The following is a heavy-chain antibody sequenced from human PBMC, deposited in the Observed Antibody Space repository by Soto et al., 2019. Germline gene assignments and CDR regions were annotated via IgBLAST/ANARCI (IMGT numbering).Heavy chain of an antibody. CDR1: GASVTSYY. J-gene: IGHJ6*02. CDR2: IYTSENT. D-gene: IGHD2-15*01. V-gene: IGHV4-4*07. Sequence: QVQLQGSDPRMLKPSETLSLTCTVSGASVTSYYWSWIRQPAGKGLDWSGRIYTSENTDYNPSLKSRVTLSLETSQNQVSLKLSSVTAADAAIYYCARDSVGPRGMDVWGQGTTVTVSS. CDR3: ARDSVGPRGMDV.